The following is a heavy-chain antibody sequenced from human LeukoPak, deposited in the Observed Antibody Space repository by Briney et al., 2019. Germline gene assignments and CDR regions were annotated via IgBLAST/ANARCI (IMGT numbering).Heavy chain of an antibody. CDR1: GFTFSSYW. Sequence: AGGSLRLCCAASGFTFSSYWMHWVRQAAGKGLVWVSRINSDGSSTSYADSVKGRFTISRDNAKNTLYLQMNSLRAEDTAVYYCARGCPDYGDYECDWFDPWGQGTLVTVSS. D-gene: IGHD4-17*01. CDR2: INSDGSST. V-gene: IGHV3-74*01. CDR3: ARGCPDYGDYECDWFDP. J-gene: IGHJ5*02.